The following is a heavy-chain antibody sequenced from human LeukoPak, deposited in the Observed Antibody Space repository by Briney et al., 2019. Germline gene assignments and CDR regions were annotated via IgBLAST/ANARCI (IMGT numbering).Heavy chain of an antibody. D-gene: IGHD6-13*01. CDR1: GGSIRGFS. J-gene: IGHJ4*02. CDR2: IYSGGST. Sequence: SETLSLTCTASGGSIRGFSCSWIRQPPGKALEWIGYIYSGGSTNYNPSLKSRVTISVDTSKNQLSMKMTSVTAADTAVYYCARHGSGAAAGTFDYWGQGTLVTVSS. V-gene: IGHV4-59*08. CDR3: ARHGSGAAAGTFDY.